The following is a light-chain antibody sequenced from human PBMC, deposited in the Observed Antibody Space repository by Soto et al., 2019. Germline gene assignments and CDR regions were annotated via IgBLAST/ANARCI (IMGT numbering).Light chain of an antibody. Sequence: AIRMTQSPSSFSASTGDRVTITCRASQGISSYLAWYQQKPGKAPKLLIYAASTLQSGVPSRFSGSGSGTDFTLTISCLQFEDFATYYCQPYYSYPRTFGQGTKVEIK. CDR3: QPYYSYPRT. V-gene: IGKV1-8*01. J-gene: IGKJ1*01. CDR1: QGISSY. CDR2: AAS.